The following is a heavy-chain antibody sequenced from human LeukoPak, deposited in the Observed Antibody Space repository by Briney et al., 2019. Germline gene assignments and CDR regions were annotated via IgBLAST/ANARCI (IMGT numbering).Heavy chain of an antibody. CDR2: IIPIFGIA. J-gene: IGHJ5*02. CDR3: AREDHIVVVPAAKEVWFDP. D-gene: IGHD2-2*01. CDR1: GGTFSSYA. V-gene: IGHV1-69*04. Sequence: ASVKVSCKVSGGTFSSYAISWVRQAPGQGLEWMGRIIPIFGIANYAQKFQGRVTITADKSTSTAYMELSSLRSEDTAVYYCAREDHIVVVPAAKEVWFDPWGQGTLVTVSS.